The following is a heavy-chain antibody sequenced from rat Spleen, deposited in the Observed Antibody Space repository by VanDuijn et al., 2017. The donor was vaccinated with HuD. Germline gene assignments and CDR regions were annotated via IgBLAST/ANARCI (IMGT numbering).Heavy chain of an antibody. CDR2: ITSGGSNT. D-gene: IGHD5-1*01. Sequence: EVQLVESGGGLVQPGRSLKLSCAASGFTFSPFAMAWVRQAPKKGLEWVATITSGGSNTYYPDSVKGRFTISRDNAKSTLYLQMNSLRSEDTATYYCTTQWELYHWGQGVMVTVSS. V-gene: IGHV5-7*01. CDR1: GFTFSPFA. CDR3: TTQWELYH. J-gene: IGHJ2*01.